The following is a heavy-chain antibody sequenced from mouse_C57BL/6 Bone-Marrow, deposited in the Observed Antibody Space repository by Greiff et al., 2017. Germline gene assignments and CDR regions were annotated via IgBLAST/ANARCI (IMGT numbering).Heavy chain of an antibody. CDR1: GYSFTGYF. D-gene: IGHD2-4*01. CDR2: INPYNGDT. J-gene: IGHJ1*03. V-gene: IGHV1-20*01. CDR3: AANYDYVACFAF. Sequence: EVKLVESGPELVKPGDSVKISCKASGYSFTGYFMNWVMQSPGKSLEWIGRINPYNGDTLYNQKFKGKATLTVDKSSSTAHMELRSLTSEASAVYYCAANYDYVACFAFWGTGTPVTVS.